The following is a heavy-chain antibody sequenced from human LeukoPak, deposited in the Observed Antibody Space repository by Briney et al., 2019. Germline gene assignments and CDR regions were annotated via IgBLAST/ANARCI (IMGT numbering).Heavy chain of an antibody. D-gene: IGHD6-13*01. CDR1: GFTFSSFE. V-gene: IGHV3-48*03. CDR2: ISSGGGAI. CDR3: ARDFIAAAGIDY. J-gene: IGHJ4*02. Sequence: GGSLRLSCAASGFTFSSFEMNWVRQAPGKGLEWVSYISSGGGAIYYADSVKDRFTISRDNARNSLYLQMNSLRAEDTAVYYCARDFIAAAGIDYWGQGTLVTVSS.